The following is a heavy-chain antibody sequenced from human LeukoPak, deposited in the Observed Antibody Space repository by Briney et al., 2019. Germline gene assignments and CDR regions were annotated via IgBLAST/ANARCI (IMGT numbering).Heavy chain of an antibody. Sequence: GASVKVSCKASGGTFSSYAISWVRQAPGQGLEWMGWMNPNSGNTGYAQKFQGRVTMTRNTSISTAYMELSSLRSEDTAVYYCAERAGRPDVFGIWGQGTMVTVSS. D-gene: IGHD5-24*01. CDR3: AERAGRPDVFGI. J-gene: IGHJ3*02. CDR1: GGTFSSYA. CDR2: MNPNSGNT. V-gene: IGHV1-8*02.